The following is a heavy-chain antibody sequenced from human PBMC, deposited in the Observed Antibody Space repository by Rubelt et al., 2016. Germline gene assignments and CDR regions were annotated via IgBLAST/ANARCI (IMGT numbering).Heavy chain of an antibody. CDR3: AGGGGYRYYDSMKWFDP. Sequence: QVQLQESGPGLVKPSETLSLTCTVSGGSISSYYWNWIRQPPGQGLEWIGYIYYSGSHNYNPSLKRRVTISLDTSKNQFSPQLGPVTAAETAVDYCAGGGGYRYYDSMKWFDPWGQGTLVTVSS. J-gene: IGHJ5*02. D-gene: IGHD4-11*01. CDR2: IYYSGSH. V-gene: IGHV4-59*01. CDR1: GGSISSYY.